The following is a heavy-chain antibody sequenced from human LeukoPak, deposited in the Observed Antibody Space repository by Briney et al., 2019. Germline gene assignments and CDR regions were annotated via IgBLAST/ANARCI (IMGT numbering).Heavy chain of an antibody. Sequence: QPGGSLRRSCEASRFTFSIYAMSWVRQAPGKGLEWVSSISGSGAGTYYADSVKGRSTISRDNSKNTLYLQMNGLRAEDTAVYYCAKFNGDPGYYFDYWGQGTLVTVSS. V-gene: IGHV3-23*01. D-gene: IGHD4-17*01. CDR1: RFTFSIYA. CDR3: AKFNGDPGYYFDY. CDR2: ISGSGAGT. J-gene: IGHJ4*02.